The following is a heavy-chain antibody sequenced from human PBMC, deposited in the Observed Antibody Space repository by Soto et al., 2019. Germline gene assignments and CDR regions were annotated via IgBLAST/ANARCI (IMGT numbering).Heavy chain of an antibody. J-gene: IGHJ4*02. D-gene: IGHD4-17*01. CDR1: GFTFSSYG. V-gene: IGHV3-30*18. Sequence: QVQLVESGGGVVQPGRSLRLSCAASGFTFSSYGMHWVRQAPGKGLEWVAVISYDGSNKYYADSVKGRFTISRDNSKNTLYLQMNRLRAEDTAVYYCAKDHQPGRTVTALNYWGQGTLVTVSS. CDR3: AKDHQPGRTVTALNY. CDR2: ISYDGSNK.